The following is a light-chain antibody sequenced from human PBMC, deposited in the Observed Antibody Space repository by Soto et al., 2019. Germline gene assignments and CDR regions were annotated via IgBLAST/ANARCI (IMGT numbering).Light chain of an antibody. J-gene: IGKJ3*01. V-gene: IGKV1-27*01. CDR2: AAS. CDR1: QGISNY. Sequence: DIQMTQSPSSLSASVGDRVTITCRASQGISNYIAWYQQKPGKAPKLLIYAASTLQSGVPSRFSGSGSGTDFTLTINSLQPEDVATYYCQKYSSVPLFGPGAKVEIK. CDR3: QKYSSVPL.